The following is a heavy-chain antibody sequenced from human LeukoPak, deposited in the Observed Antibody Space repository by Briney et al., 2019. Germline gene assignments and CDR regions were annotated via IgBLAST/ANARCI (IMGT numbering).Heavy chain of an antibody. CDR1: GFTFSSYS. CDR3: ARTRVTYYYDSSVGTDAFDI. CDR2: ISSSSSYI. J-gene: IGHJ3*02. Sequence: GGSLRLSCAASGFTFSSYSMNWVRQAPGKGLEWVSSISSSSSYIYYADSAKGRFTISRDNSKNTLYLQMNSLRAEDTAVYYCARTRVTYYYDSSVGTDAFDIWGQGTMVTVSS. D-gene: IGHD3-22*01. V-gene: IGHV3-21*01.